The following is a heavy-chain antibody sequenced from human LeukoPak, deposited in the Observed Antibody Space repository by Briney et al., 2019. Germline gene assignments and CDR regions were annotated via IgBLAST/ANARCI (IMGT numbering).Heavy chain of an antibody. CDR3: AKPTVGSGSHYGLDV. J-gene: IGHJ6*04. Sequence: PGGSLRLSCAASGFTFSSYAMSWVRQAPGKGLEWVSAITGSAADTYSADSVKGRFTISRDNSRNTLYLQMNSLRAEDTAVYYCAKPTVGSGSHYGLDVWGKGTTVTVSS. D-gene: IGHD3-10*01. CDR2: ITGSAADT. CDR1: GFTFSSYA. V-gene: IGHV3-23*01.